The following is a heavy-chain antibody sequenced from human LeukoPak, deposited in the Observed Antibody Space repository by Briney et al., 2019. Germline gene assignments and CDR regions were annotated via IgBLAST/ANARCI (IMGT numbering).Heavy chain of an antibody. CDR2: IRYDGSNK. Sequence: PGGSLRLSCAASGFTFSSYGMHWVRQAPGKGLEWVAFIRYDGSNKYYADSVKGRFTISRDNSKNMLYLQMNSLRTEDTAVYYCARESESYDSSGSTFGYWGQGTLVTVSS. D-gene: IGHD3-22*01. V-gene: IGHV3-30*02. CDR1: GFTFSSYG. J-gene: IGHJ4*02. CDR3: ARESESYDSSGSTFGY.